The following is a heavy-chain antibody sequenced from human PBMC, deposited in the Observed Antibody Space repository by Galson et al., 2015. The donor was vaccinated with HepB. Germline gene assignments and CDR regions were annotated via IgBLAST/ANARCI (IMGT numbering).Heavy chain of an antibody. V-gene: IGHV5-51*03. J-gene: IGHJ4*02. D-gene: IGHD6-19*01. CDR2: IYPDDSDT. CDR3: ARRAYSGGWYLFDY. CDR1: GYRSTSYW. Sequence: QSGAEVKKPGESLKISCEGSGYRSTSYWIGWVRQMPGKGLEWMGIIYPDDSDTRYSPSFQGQVTISADKSISTAYLQWSRLKASDTAMYYCARRAYSGGWYLFDYWGQGTLVTVSS.